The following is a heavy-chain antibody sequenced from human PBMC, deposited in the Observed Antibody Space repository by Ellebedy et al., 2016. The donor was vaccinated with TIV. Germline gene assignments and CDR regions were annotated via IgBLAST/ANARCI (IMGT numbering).Heavy chain of an antibody. J-gene: IGHJ4*02. D-gene: IGHD5-12*01. CDR2: IYHSGST. CDR3: ASSPSGYEIPY. Sequence: SETLSLTXNVSGGTISSTNYYWGWIRQSPEKGLEWIGSIYHSGSTYYNPSLKSRLTISLDTTKNQFSLRLDSVTAADTAVYYCASSPSGYEIPYWGQGTLVTASS. CDR1: GGTISSTNYY. V-gene: IGHV4-39*07.